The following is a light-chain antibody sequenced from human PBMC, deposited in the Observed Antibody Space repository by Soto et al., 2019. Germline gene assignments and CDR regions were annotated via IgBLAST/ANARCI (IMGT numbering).Light chain of an antibody. CDR1: QRVGSNY. Sequence: EIVLAQSPGTLSLSPGERATLSCRASQRVGSNYLAWYQQKPGQPPRLLIQDVSRRATGIPDRFSGSGSGTDFTLTISRLEPEDFAVYYCQQYGSSGTFGQGTKVDI. CDR2: DVS. V-gene: IGKV3-20*01. J-gene: IGKJ1*01. CDR3: QQYGSSGT.